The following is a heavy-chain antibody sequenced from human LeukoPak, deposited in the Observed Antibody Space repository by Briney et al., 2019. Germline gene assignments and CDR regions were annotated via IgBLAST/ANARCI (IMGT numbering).Heavy chain of an antibody. V-gene: IGHV3-53*01. CDR3: ARPGGYYGSGSYLDY. CDR1: GFTVSSNY. Sequence: PGRSPRLSCAASGFTVSSNYMSWVRQAPGKGLEWVSVIYSGGSTYYADSVKGRFTISRDNSKNTLYLQMNSLRAEDTAVYYCARPGGYYGSGSYLDYWGQGTLVTVCS. CDR2: IYSGGST. J-gene: IGHJ4*02. D-gene: IGHD3-10*01.